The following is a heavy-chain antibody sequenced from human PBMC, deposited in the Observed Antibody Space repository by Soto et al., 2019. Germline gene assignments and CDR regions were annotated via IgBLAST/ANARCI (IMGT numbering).Heavy chain of an antibody. CDR3: ARGPRGYVYYHGMDV. V-gene: IGHV4-4*07. CDR1: GGSISSYY. J-gene: IGHJ6*02. D-gene: IGHD3-10*01. Sequence: PSETLSLTCPVSGGSISSYYVSWIRQSAGKGLEWNGRIDTSGTNNYNPSLKSRVTMAMDASKNHFSLNLSSVTAADTAVYYCARGPRGYVYYHGMDVWGQGTTVTVSS. CDR2: IDTSGTN.